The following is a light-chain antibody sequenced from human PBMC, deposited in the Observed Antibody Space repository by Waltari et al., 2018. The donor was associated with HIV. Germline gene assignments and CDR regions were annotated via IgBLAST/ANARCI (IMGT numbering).Light chain of an antibody. CDR2: RNN. J-gene: IGLJ2*01. Sequence: QSVLTQSPSASGTPGQRVTISRSGSSSNIGSNYVYWYQQLPGTAPKLLLYRNNQRPSGVPDRCSGSKSGPSAFRALIGLRSEDEAHYYCATWTDSLSGVVFGGGTKLRVL. CDR3: ATWTDSLSGVV. V-gene: IGLV1-47*01. CDR1: SSNIGSNY.